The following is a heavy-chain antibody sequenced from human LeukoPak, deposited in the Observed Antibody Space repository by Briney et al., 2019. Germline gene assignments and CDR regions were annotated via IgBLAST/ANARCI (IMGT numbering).Heavy chain of an antibody. D-gene: IGHD6-19*01. CDR3: ARDFIAVGESHAFDI. CDR1: GGTFSSYA. V-gene: IGHV1-69*05. Sequence: SVKVSCKASGGTFSSYAISWVRQAPGQGLEWMGGIIPIFGTANYAQKFQGRVTITTDESTSTAYMELSSLRSDDTAVYYCARDFIAVGESHAFDIWGQGTMVTVSS. J-gene: IGHJ3*02. CDR2: IIPIFGTA.